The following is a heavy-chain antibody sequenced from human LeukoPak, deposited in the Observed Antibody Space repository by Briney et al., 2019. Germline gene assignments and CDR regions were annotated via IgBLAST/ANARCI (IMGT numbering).Heavy chain of an antibody. J-gene: IGHJ6*03. Sequence: PSETLFLTCTVSGGSISSYYWSWIRQPPGKGLEWIGRIYTTSGSTNYNPSLKSRVTISVDTSKNQFSLKLSSVTAADTAVYYCARMTGWSYFYYNMDVWGKGTTVTVSS. CDR2: IYTTSGST. CDR3: ARMTGWSYFYYNMDV. V-gene: IGHV4-4*08. CDR1: GGSISSYY. D-gene: IGHD6-19*01.